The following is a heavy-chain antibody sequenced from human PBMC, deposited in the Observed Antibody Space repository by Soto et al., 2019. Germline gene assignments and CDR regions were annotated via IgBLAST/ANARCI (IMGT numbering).Heavy chain of an antibody. D-gene: IGHD5-12*01. Sequence: PXGSLRLSCAASGFTFRSYNMNWVRQSPGKGLDWLSYISSSSSTIYYADSVKGRFTISRDNAKNSLYLQMNSLRDDDTAMYYCARGGTIAVTTIGDYWGQGTLVTVSS. CDR2: ISSSSSTI. CDR1: GFTFRSYN. J-gene: IGHJ4*01. V-gene: IGHV3-48*02. CDR3: ARGGTIAVTTIGDY.